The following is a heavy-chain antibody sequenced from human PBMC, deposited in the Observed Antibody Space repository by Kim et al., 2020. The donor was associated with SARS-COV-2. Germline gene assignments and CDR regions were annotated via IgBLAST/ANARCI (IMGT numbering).Heavy chain of an antibody. CDR3: ARDLIPWIQLYWFDP. CDR2: IWYDGSNK. CDR1: GFTFSSYG. D-gene: IGHD5-18*01. V-gene: IGHV3-33*01. J-gene: IGHJ5*02. Sequence: GGSLRLSCAASGFTFSSYGMHWVRQAPGKGLEWVAVIWYDGSNKYYADSVKGRFTISRDNSKNTLYLQMNSLRAEDTAVYYCARDLIPWIQLYWFDPWGQGTLVTVSS.